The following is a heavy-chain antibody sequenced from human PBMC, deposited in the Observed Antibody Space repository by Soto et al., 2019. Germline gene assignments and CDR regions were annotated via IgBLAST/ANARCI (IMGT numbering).Heavy chain of an antibody. CDR1: GFTFDDYA. CDR2: ISWNSGSI. Sequence: EVQLVESGGGLVQPGRSLRLSCAASGFTFDDYAMHWVRQAPGKGLEWVSGISWNSGSIGYADSVKGRFTISRDNAKNSLYLQMNSLRAEDTALYYCAKDGIAAAGRDYYYYYMDVWGKGTTVTVSS. D-gene: IGHD6-13*01. CDR3: AKDGIAAAGRDYYYYYMDV. J-gene: IGHJ6*03. V-gene: IGHV3-9*01.